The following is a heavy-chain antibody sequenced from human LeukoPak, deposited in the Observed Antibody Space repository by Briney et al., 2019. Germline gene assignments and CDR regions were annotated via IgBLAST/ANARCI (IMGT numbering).Heavy chain of an antibody. V-gene: IGHV3-15*01. CDR1: GFTFSNAR. CDR2: IKSKAHGGTK. CDR3: TTGRDY. J-gene: IGHJ4*02. Sequence: GGSLRLSCAVSGFTFSNARMTWVRQAPGKGLEWVGRIKSKAHGGTKDYAAPVKGRFTISGDDSENTVFLQMNSLKIEDTAVYYCTTGRDYWGQGTLVTVSS.